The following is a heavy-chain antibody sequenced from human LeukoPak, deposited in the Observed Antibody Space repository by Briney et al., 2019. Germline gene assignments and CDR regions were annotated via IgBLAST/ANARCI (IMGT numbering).Heavy chain of an antibody. CDR3: ARDPQNKYCSSTSCYSGPPYNWFDP. D-gene: IGHD2-2*01. Sequence: ASVKVSCKASGYTFTTYYMHWVRQAPGQGLEWMGIINPSGGSTTYAQKFQGRVTMTRDTSTSTAYMELRSLRSDDTAVYYCARDPQNKYCSSTSCYSGPPYNWFDPWGQGTLVTVSS. J-gene: IGHJ5*02. V-gene: IGHV1-46*01. CDR1: GYTFTTYY. CDR2: INPSGGST.